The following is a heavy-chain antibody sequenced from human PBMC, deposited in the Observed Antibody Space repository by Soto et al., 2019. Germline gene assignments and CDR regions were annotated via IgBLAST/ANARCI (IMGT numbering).Heavy chain of an antibody. V-gene: IGHV3-11*01. CDR1: GFSFSDFY. CDR3: YATAVVARDN. Sequence: GGSLRLSCAASGFSFSDFYMSWVRQAPGKGLEWLSYISSGSGSTIYYADSVKGRFTISRDNAESSLYLQMNSLRAEATAVYYCYATAVVARDNWGQGMLVTVAS. CDR2: ISSGSGSTI. D-gene: IGHD2-2*01. J-gene: IGHJ4*02.